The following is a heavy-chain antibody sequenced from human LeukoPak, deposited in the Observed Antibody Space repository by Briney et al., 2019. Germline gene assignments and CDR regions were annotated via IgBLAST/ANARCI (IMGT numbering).Heavy chain of an antibody. CDR3: ARGAGYDILTGYYSLDAFDI. V-gene: IGHV4-59*01. D-gene: IGHD3-9*01. Sequence: SETLSLTCTVSGGSISSYYWSWIRQPPGKGLEWIGYIYYSGSTNYNPSLKSRATISVDTSKNQFSLKLSSVTAADTAVYYCARGAGYDILTGYYSLDAFDIWGQGTMVTVSS. CDR1: GGSISSYY. J-gene: IGHJ3*02. CDR2: IYYSGST.